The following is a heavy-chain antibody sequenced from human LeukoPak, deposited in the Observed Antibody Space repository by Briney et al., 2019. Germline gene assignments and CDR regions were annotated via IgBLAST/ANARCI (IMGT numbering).Heavy chain of an antibody. CDR1: GFTLSNYW. Sequence: GGSLRLSCAASGFTLSNYWMHWVRQAPGKGLVWVSLINNEGSTTSYADSVKGRFTISRDNAKNTLYLQMDSLRAEDTALYYCASEMFTGQDHYWGQGTLVTVSS. D-gene: IGHD2-8*02. CDR3: ASEMFTGQDHY. J-gene: IGHJ4*02. CDR2: INNEGSTT. V-gene: IGHV3-74*01.